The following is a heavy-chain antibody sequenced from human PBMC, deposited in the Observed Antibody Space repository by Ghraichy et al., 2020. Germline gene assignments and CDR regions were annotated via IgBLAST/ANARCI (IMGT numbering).Heavy chain of an antibody. V-gene: IGHV4-61*01. D-gene: IGHD1/OR15-1a*01. Sequence: SETLSLTCAVSGGSVRSGNSYWTWIRQPPGKGLEWLGYINYLGITNFNPSLESRVSISMDTSKNQFSLNLKSVTAADTAVYYCARAIWNNYRADCWGRGTLVTVSS. J-gene: IGHJ4*02. CDR2: INYLGIT. CDR3: ARAIWNNYRADC. CDR1: GGSVRSGNSY.